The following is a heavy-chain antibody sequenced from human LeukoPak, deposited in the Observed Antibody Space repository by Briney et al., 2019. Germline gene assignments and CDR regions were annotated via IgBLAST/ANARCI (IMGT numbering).Heavy chain of an antibody. Sequence: SGGSLRLSCAAFGFNFDTYWMTWVRQAPGKGLEWLANIKEDGRAQYYVDSVKGRFTISRDNAKSSLYLQMNSLRAEDTAVCYCATADQLLWFGELSYYFDYWGQGTLVTVSS. CDR1: GFNFDTYW. CDR2: IKEDGRAQ. V-gene: IGHV3-7*05. CDR3: ATADQLLWFGELSYYFDY. J-gene: IGHJ4*02. D-gene: IGHD3-10*01.